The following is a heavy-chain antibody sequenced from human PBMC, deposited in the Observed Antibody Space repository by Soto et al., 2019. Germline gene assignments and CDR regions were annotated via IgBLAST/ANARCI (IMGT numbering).Heavy chain of an antibody. CDR3: AHLYWAASGPRSYFDY. D-gene: IGHD2-8*02. J-gene: IGHJ4*02. CDR1: GFSFSTSAVG. V-gene: IGHV2-5*02. Sequence: QITLTESGPTLVKPTQTLTLTCTFSGFSFSTSAVGVGWIRQPPEKALEWLALIYWDDDKRYSPLLKSRLTITKATYTNHVVLTMTNMDSVDTGTYYCAHLYWAASGPRSYFDYWGQGTLVNVSS. CDR2: IYWDDDK.